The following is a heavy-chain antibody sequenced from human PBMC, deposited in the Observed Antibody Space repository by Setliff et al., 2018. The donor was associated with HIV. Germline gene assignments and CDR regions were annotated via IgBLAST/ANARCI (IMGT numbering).Heavy chain of an antibody. CDR1: GYTFTSYA. D-gene: IGHD3-3*01. V-gene: IGHV1-3*01. J-gene: IGHJ6*03. Sequence: GVSVKVSCKASGYTFTSYAMHWVRQAPGQRLEWMGWINAGNGNTKYSQKFQGRVTITRDTSASTAYMELSSLRSEDTAVYYCARDGALFRLEWSPGYMDVWGKGTTVTVSS. CDR2: INAGNGNT. CDR3: ARDGALFRLEWSPGYMDV.